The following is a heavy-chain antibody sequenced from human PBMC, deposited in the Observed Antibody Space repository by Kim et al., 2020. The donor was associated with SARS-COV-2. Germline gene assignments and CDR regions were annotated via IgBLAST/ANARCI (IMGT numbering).Heavy chain of an antibody. V-gene: IGHV4-39*01. Sequence: PSLKSRVTISVDTSKNQFSLRLSSVTAADSAVYFCVRSYYYDDGGSSSFDSWGQGSPVTVSS. CDR3: VRSYYYDDGGSSSFDS. J-gene: IGHJ4*02. D-gene: IGHD3-22*01.